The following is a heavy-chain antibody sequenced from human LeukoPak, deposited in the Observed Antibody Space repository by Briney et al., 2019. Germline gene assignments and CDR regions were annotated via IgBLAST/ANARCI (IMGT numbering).Heavy chain of an antibody. CDR1: GFTVSSNY. J-gene: IGHJ6*03. CDR2: IYSGGRT. Sequence: GGSMRLSCAASGFTVSSNYMIWVRQAPGKGLEWVSVIYSGGRTYYVDSVKGRFTISRDISKNTLYLQMNSLRAEDTAVYYCARVLSGRGSLYSYYYYMDVWGKGTTVTISS. CDR3: ARVLSGRGSLYSYYYYMDV. V-gene: IGHV3-53*01. D-gene: IGHD3-10*01.